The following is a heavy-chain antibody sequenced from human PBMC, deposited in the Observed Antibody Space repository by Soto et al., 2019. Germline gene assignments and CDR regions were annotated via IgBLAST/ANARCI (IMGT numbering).Heavy chain of an antibody. V-gene: IGHV3-23*01. CDR3: AKDQEYDSSGYYKY. J-gene: IGHJ4*02. CDR2: ISGSGGST. Sequence: PGGSLRLSCAASGFTFSSYAMSWVRQAPGKGLEWVSAISGSGGSTYYADSVKGRFTISRDNSKNTLYLQMNSLRAEDTAVYYCAKDQEYDSSGYYKYWGQGTLVTVPQ. D-gene: IGHD3-22*01. CDR1: GFTFSSYA.